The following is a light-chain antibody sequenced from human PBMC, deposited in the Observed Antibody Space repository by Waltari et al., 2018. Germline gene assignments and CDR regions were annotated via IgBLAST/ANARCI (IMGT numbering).Light chain of an antibody. J-gene: IGLJ1*01. CDR1: SSNIGAGYD. CDR3: QSYDSSLSGYV. CDR2: GNS. V-gene: IGLV1-40*01. Sequence: QSVLTQPPSVSGAPGQRVTISCTGSSSNIGAGYDVHWYQQLPGTAPKLLSYGNSNRPSGVPDRFSGSKAGTSACLAITGLQAEDEADYYCQSYDSSLSGYVFGTGTKVTVL.